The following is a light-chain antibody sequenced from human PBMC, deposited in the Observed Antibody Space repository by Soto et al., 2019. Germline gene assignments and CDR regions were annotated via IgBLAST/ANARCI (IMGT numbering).Light chain of an antibody. V-gene: IGKV1-9*01. CDR1: QDSRSF. CDR3: QQFKSYPLT. CDR2: GAS. J-gene: IGKJ4*01. Sequence: DIQLTQSPYFLSASVGDRVTITCRTSQDSRSFLAWYQQKPGKAPKLLIYGASALQSGVPSRFSGSGSGTEFTLAISSLQPEDFATYYCQQFKSYPLTFGGGNKVEFK.